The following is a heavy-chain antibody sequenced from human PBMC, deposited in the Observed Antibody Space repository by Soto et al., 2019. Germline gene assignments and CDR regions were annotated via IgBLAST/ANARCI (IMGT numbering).Heavy chain of an antibody. CDR3: ARVSVRTGDAFDI. CDR1: GGSISSYY. Sequence: SETLSLTCTVSGGSISSYYWSWIRQPPGKGLEWIGYIYYSGSTNYNPSLKSRVTISVDTSKNQFSLKLSSVTAADTAVYYCARVSVRTGDAFDIWGQGTMVTVSS. J-gene: IGHJ3*02. V-gene: IGHV4-59*01. CDR2: IYYSGST.